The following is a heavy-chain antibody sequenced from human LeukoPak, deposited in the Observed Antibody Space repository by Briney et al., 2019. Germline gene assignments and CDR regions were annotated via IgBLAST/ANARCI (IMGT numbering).Heavy chain of an antibody. CDR2: IIPIFGTA. Sequence: GASVKVSCKASGGTFSSYAISWVRQAPGQGLEWMGGIIPIFGTANYAQKFQGRVTITADKSTSTAYMELSSLRSEDTAVYYCARSVVVAATNCWFDPWGQGTLVTVSS. V-gene: IGHV1-69*06. J-gene: IGHJ5*02. CDR3: ARSVVVAATNCWFDP. CDR1: GGTFSSYA. D-gene: IGHD2-15*01.